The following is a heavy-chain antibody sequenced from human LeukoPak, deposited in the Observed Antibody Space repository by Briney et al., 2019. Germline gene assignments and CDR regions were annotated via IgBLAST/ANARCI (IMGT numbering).Heavy chain of an antibody. CDR3: ARGPTVVTPDY. D-gene: IGHD4-23*01. Sequence: SVKVSCKASGYTFTSYAMNWVRQAPGQGLEWMGGIIPIFGTANYAQKFQGRVTITADESTSTAYMELSSLRSEDTAVYYCARGPTVVTPDYWGQGTPVTVSS. CDR1: GYTFTSYA. J-gene: IGHJ4*02. CDR2: IIPIFGTA. V-gene: IGHV1-69*13.